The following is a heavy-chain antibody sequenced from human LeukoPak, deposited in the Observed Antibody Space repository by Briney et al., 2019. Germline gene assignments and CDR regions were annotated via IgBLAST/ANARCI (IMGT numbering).Heavy chain of an antibody. D-gene: IGHD6-13*01. CDR1: GGTFSSYA. CDR2: IIPILGIA. CDR3: ARGIAAAGYRRSPEPHGMDV. V-gene: IGHV1-69*04. J-gene: IGHJ6*02. Sequence: SVKVSCKASGGTFSSYAISWVRQAPGQGLEWMGRIIPILGIANYAQKFQGRVTITADKSTSTAYMELSSLRSEDTAVYYCARGIAAAGYRRSPEPHGMDVWGQGTTVTVSS.